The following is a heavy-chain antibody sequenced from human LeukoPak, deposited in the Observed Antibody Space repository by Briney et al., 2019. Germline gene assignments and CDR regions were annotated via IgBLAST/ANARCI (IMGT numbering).Heavy chain of an antibody. CDR3: AKYDTAMAKYYYYYYYMDV. D-gene: IGHD5-18*01. Sequence: PGGSLRLSCAASGFTFDDYGMSWVRQAPGKGLEWVAFIRYDGSNKYYADSVKGRFTISRDNSKNTLYLQMNSLRAEDTAVYYCAKYDTAMAKYYYYYYYMDVWGKGTTVTISS. CDR2: IRYDGSNK. J-gene: IGHJ6*03. CDR1: GFTFDDYG. V-gene: IGHV3-30*02.